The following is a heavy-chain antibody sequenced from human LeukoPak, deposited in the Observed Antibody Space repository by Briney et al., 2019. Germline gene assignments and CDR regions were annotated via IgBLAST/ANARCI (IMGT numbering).Heavy chain of an antibody. D-gene: IGHD3-3*01. Sequence: PGGSLRLSCAASGFTFSSYSMNWVRQAPGKGLEWVSSISSSSSYIYYADSVKGRFTISRDNAKNSLYLQMNSLRAEDTAVYYCARNSLADYDFWSGYWDRGGELYYFDYWGQGTLVTVSS. J-gene: IGHJ4*02. V-gene: IGHV3-21*01. CDR3: ARNSLADYDFWSGYWDRGGELYYFDY. CDR1: GFTFSSYS. CDR2: ISSSSSYI.